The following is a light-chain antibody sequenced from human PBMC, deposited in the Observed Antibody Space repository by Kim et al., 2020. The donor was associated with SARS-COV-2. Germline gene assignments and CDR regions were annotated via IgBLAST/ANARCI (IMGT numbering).Light chain of an antibody. CDR1: QSITSNY. J-gene: IGKJ2*01. CDR3: QQYETSPYT. V-gene: IGKV3-20*01. CDR2: GVS. Sequence: EIVLAQSPGTLSLAPGERASLSCRSSQSITSNYLAWYQHKPGQAPRLLIHGVSNRANDIPDRFSGSGSGTDFTLSISRLEPEDFAMYYCQQYETSPYTFGQGTKLEI.